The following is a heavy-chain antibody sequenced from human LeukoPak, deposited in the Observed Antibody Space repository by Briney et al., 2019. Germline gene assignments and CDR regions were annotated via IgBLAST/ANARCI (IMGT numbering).Heavy chain of an antibody. J-gene: IGHJ4*02. CDR3: ARGSYGDYDH. D-gene: IGHD4-17*01. CDR1: GFTFNTFA. Sequence: PGGSLTLSCAASGFTFNTFAVSWVRQPPGKGLEWVSAISAGGHSTYYADSVKGRFTISRDNSKNTLYLQMNSLTAEDTAEYYCARGSYGDYDHWGQGTLVTVSS. V-gene: IGHV3-23*01. CDR2: ISAGGHST.